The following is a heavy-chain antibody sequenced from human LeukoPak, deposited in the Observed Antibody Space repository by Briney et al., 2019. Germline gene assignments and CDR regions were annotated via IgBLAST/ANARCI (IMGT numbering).Heavy chain of an antibody. CDR3: ARVSVAGTGPDY. CDR2: FSYNVHS. CDR1: GGSVSSSNYY. J-gene: IGHJ4*02. V-gene: IGHV4-61*01. D-gene: IGHD6-13*01. Sequence: SETLSLTCTVSGGSVSSSNYYWSWIRQPPGKGLGWVGFFSYNVHSDYNPSLKSRVTISVDTSKNQFSLRLSSVTAADTAIYYCARVSVAGTGPDYWGQGTQVTVSS.